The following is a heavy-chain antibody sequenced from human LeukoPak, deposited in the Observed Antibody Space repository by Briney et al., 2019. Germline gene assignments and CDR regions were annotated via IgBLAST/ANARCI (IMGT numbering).Heavy chain of an antibody. CDR1: GFTFSSYA. CDR2: ISGSGGST. CDR3: AKQTLDGYNLIDY. D-gene: IGHD5-24*01. J-gene: IGHJ4*02. V-gene: IGHV3-23*01. Sequence: GGSLRLSCAASGFTFSSYAMSWVRQAPGKRLEWVSAISGSGGSTYYADSVKGRFTISRDNSKNTLYLQMNSLRAEDTAVYYCAKQTLDGYNLIDYWGQGTLVTVSS.